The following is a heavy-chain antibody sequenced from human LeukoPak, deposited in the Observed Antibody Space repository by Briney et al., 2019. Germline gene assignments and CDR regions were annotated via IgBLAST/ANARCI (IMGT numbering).Heavy chain of an antibody. V-gene: IGHV1-46*01. CDR2: INPSGGST. J-gene: IGHJ4*02. CDR3: ARAGGGAHYFDY. Sequence: GASVKVSCKASGYTFTSYYMHWVRQAPGQGLEWMGIINPSGGSTSYAQKFQGRVTMTRDMSTSTVYMELSSLRSEDTAVYYCARAGGGAHYFDYWGQGTLVTVSS. CDR1: GYTFTSYY.